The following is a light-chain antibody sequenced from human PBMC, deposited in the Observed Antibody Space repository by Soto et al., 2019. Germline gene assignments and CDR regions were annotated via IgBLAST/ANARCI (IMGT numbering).Light chain of an antibody. J-gene: IGKJ5*01. Sequence: EMVMTQSPATLSVSPGDRATLSCRAGQPLNNNVAWYQHKPGQAPRLLIYGTSTRATGISARFSGGGSGTEFTLTISSLQSEDFAVYYCQQYEKWPPSITFGQGTRLEIK. V-gene: IGKV3-15*01. CDR3: QQYEKWPPSIT. CDR2: GTS. CDR1: QPLNNN.